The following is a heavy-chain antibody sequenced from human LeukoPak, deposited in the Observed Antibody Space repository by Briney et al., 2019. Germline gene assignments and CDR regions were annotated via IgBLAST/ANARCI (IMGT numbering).Heavy chain of an antibody. J-gene: IGHJ4*02. Sequence: GESVKISCQGSGYTFSTYWIAWVRRIPGKGQEWKGIIYPGDSDTRYSPSFQGQVTFSVDTSLNTAYLQWSSLKASDTAMYYCARLRYGDYSIDYWGQGTLVTVSS. V-gene: IGHV5-51*01. D-gene: IGHD4-17*01. CDR1: GYTFSTYW. CDR3: ARLRYGDYSIDY. CDR2: IYPGDSDT.